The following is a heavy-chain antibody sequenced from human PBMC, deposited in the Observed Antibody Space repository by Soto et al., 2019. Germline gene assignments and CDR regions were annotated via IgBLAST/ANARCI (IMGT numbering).Heavy chain of an antibody. J-gene: IGHJ5*02. CDR2: IYHSGST. Sequence: LCLRRTVVGGSSGNYCRRRIRQPPGKGLEWIGSIYHSGSTNYNPSLKSRVTISLDTSKNQFSLALSSVTAADTAVYFCARPIVGTTTGIDPWGQGTLVTSPQ. CDR3: ARPIVGTTTGIDP. D-gene: IGHD1-26*01. CDR1: GGSSGNYC. V-gene: IGHV4-59*08.